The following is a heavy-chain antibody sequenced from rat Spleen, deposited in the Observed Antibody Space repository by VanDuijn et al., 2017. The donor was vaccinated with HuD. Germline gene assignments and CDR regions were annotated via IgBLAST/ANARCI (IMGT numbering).Heavy chain of an antibody. D-gene: IGHD1-11*01. CDR1: GFNFNDYW. CDR2: INKDCSTI. J-gene: IGHJ2*01. CDR3: ARDYGGPDYFDY. V-gene: IGHV4-2*01. Sequence: EVKLVESGGGLVQPGRSLKLSCAASGFNFNDYWMGWVRQAPGKGLEWIGEINKDCSTINYTPSLKDKFTISRDNAQNTLYLQISKLGSEDTAIYYCARDYGGPDYFDYWGQGVMVTVSS.